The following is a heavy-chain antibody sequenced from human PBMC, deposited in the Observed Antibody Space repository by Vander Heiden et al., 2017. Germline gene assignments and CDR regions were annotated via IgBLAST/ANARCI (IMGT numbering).Heavy chain of an antibody. CDR3: ATYYYDSSGYGTMPKFNAFDI. Sequence: QVQLVQSGAEVKKPGSSVQVSCKASGGTFSSYAISWVRQAPGQGLEWMGGIIPIFGTANYAQKFQGRVTITADESTSTAYMELSSLRSEDTAVYYCATYYYDSSGYGTMPKFNAFDIWGQGTMVTVSS. V-gene: IGHV1-69*01. CDR2: IIPIFGTA. D-gene: IGHD3-22*01. CDR1: GGTFSSYA. J-gene: IGHJ3*02.